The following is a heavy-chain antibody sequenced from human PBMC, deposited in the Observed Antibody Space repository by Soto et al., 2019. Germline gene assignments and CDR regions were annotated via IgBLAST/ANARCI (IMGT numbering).Heavy chain of an antibody. CDR3: ASGRSCWPYVEN. CDR2: IIPIFGTT. V-gene: IGHV1-69*15. D-gene: IGHD6-19*01. CDR1: GGTFSSYA. Sequence: QVQLVQSGAEVKKPGSSVKVSCKASGGTFSSYAISWVRQAPGQGLEWMGRIIPIFGTTNYAQKFQGRVMIIAHPSTNTAYLELSSVRSELTAVYFWASGRSCWPYVENRALGKLGIVS. J-gene: IGHJ4*02.